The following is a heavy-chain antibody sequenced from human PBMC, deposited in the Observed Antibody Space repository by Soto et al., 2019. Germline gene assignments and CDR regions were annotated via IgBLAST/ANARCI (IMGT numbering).Heavy chain of an antibody. V-gene: IGHV3-64D*08. Sequence: GGSLRLSCSASGFTFSSYAMHWVRQAPGKGLEYVSAISSNGGSTYYADSVKGRFTISRDNSKNTLYLQMSSLRAEDTAVYYCVKDYYYGSGSYYNRAPFDYWGQGTLVTVSS. CDR1: GFTFSSYA. J-gene: IGHJ4*02. D-gene: IGHD3-10*01. CDR2: ISSNGGST. CDR3: VKDYYYGSGSYYNRAPFDY.